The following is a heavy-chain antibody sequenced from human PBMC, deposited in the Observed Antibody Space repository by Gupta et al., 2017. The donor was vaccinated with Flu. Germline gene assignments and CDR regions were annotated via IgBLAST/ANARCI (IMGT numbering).Heavy chain of an antibody. J-gene: IGHJ3*02. CDR2: IWYDGSNK. CDR1: GFTFSSYG. D-gene: IGHD3-10*01. Sequence: QVQLVESGGGVVQPGRSLRLSCAASGFTFSSYGMHWVRQAPGKGLEWVAVIWYDGSNKYYADSVKGRFTISRDNSKNTLYLQMNSLRAEDTAVYYCARDKGFDRVGSTPDALDIWGQGTMVTVSS. V-gene: IGHV3-33*01. CDR3: ARDKGFDRVGSTPDALDI.